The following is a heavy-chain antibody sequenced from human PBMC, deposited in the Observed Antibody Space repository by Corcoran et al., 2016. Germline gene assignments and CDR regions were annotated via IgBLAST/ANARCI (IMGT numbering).Heavy chain of an antibody. CDR1: GYTFTSYG. J-gene: IGHJ6*02. V-gene: IGHV1-18*01. Sequence: QVQLVQSGAEVKKPGASVKVSCKASGYTFTSYGISWVRQAPGQGLEWMGWISAYNGNTNYAQKLQGRVTMTTDTSTSTAYMELRSLRSDDTAVYYCAREVGSYYDCWSGYPRMDVWGQGTTVTVSS. CDR3: AREVGSYYDCWSGYPRMDV. CDR2: ISAYNGNT. D-gene: IGHD3-3*01.